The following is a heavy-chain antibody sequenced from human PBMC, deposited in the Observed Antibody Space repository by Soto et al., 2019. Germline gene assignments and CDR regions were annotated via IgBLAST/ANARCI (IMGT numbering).Heavy chain of an antibody. Sequence: PSETLSLTCTVSCDSISGYYWSWLRQPPGRGLEWIGYIYYSGSTNYNPSLKGRVSMSVDTSKNQFSLKLTSVTAADTAVYFCAKYRRTDAEGYTFDYWGQGALVTVSS. J-gene: IGHJ4*02. CDR2: IYYSGST. CDR1: CDSISGYY. CDR3: AKYRRTDAEGYTFDY. V-gene: IGHV4-59*01. D-gene: IGHD2-15*01.